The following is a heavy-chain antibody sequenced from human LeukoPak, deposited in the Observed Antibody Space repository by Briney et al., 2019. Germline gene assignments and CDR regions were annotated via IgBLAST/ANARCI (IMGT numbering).Heavy chain of an antibody. D-gene: IGHD6-19*01. CDR3: ARGRENSSGWFSAVRRRYYFDY. V-gene: IGHV4-30-2*01. J-gene: IGHJ4*02. CDR2: IYHSGST. Sequence: RPSETLSLTCAVSGGSISSGGYSWSWIRQPPGKGLEWIGYIYHSGSTYYNPSLKSRVTISVDRSKNQFSLKLSSVTAADTAVYYCARGRENSSGWFSAVRRRYYFDYWGQGTLVTVSS. CDR1: GGSISSGGYS.